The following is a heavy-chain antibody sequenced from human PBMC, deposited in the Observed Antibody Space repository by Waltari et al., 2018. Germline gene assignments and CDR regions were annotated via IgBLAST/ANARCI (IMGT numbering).Heavy chain of an antibody. J-gene: IGHJ3*02. CDR1: GDSISSHF. Sequence: VQLPESGPGLVKPSETLSLRCNVSGDSISSHFWSWIRQAPGKGMEWIGHMYFSGTKDENPSLKSRVAISIDTSKNHFSLNLRSVTAADTAIYYCARLPRGSVIIGAFDIWGQGTQVTVSS. CDR3: ARLPRGSVIIGAFDI. V-gene: IGHV4-59*11. CDR2: MYFSGTK. D-gene: IGHD3-22*01.